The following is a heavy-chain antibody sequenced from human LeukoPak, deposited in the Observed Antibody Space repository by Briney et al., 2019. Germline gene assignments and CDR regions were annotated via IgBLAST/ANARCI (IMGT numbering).Heavy chain of an antibody. CDR1: GFTFSSYG. CDR2: ISYDGSNK. CDR3: ARVSSIAAEDYYYGMDV. V-gene: IGHV3-30*03. Sequence: PGGSLRLSCAASGFTFSSYGMHWVRQAPGKGLEWVAVISYDGSNKYYADSVKGRFTISRDNSKNTLYLQMNSLRAEDTAVYYCARVSSIAAEDYYYGMDVWGQGTTVTVSS. J-gene: IGHJ6*02. D-gene: IGHD6-13*01.